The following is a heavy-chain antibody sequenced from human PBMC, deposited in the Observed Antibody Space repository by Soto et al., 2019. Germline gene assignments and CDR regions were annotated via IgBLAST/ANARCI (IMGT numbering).Heavy chain of an antibody. CDR2: INPYNGGA. CDR3: ARDNYNYSGMDV. CDR1: GYIFNDYY. J-gene: IGHJ6*02. Sequence: ASVQVSCKASGYIFNDYYIHWVRQAPGQGLEWMGWINPYNGGANFAQEFQVRVTMTRDTSLSIVYMEVTRLTYDDTAVYYCARDNYNYSGMDVWGQGTTVTVSS. V-gene: IGHV1-2*02.